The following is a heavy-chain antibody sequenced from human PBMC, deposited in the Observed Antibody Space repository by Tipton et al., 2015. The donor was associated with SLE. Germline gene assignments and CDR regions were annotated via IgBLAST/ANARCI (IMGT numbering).Heavy chain of an antibody. Sequence: TLSLTCSVSGGSINNDCDYRSWIRQYPGKNLEWIGYISYSGNAYYTHYNPSLKSRVTMSIDTSQNQFSLELNSVTAADTAVYYCATITLYSPASFDIWGQGTLVTVSS. V-gene: IGHV4-31*03. D-gene: IGHD1-14*01. CDR1: GGSINNDCDY. CDR3: ATITLYSPASFDI. J-gene: IGHJ3*02. CDR2: ISYSGNAYYT.